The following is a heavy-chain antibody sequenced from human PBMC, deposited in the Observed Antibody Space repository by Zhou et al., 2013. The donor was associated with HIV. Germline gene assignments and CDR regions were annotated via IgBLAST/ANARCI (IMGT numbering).Heavy chain of an antibody. V-gene: IGHV1-2*02. CDR3: ARDRFYYDSSGNYGWNRYWYFDV. D-gene: IGHD3-22*01. CDR1: GYSFTGYY. Sequence: QVQLVQSGAEVKKPGASVKVSCKASGYSFTGYYIHWVRQAPGQGLEWMGWINPNSGDTKSAQNFQGRVTMTRDTSIRTAYMELTRLRSDDTAVYYCARDRFYYDSSGNYGWNRYWYFDVWGRGTLVTVSS. CDR2: INPNSGDT. J-gene: IGHJ2*01.